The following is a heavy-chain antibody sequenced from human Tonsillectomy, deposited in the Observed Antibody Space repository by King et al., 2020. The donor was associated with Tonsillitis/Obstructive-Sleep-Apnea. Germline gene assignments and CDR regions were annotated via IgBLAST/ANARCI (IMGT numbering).Heavy chain of an antibody. V-gene: IGHV4-31*01. CDR3: ARATVITFGGVIAKFDY. J-gene: IGHJ4*02. CDR2: IYYSGST. CDR1: GGSISSGGYY. D-gene: IGHD3-16*02. Sequence: VQLQESGPGLVKPSQTLSLTCTVSGGSISSGGYYWSWFRQHPGKGLEWIGYIYYSGSTYYNPSLKSLVTISVDTSKNQFSLKLSSVTAADTAVYYCARATVITFGGVIAKFDYWGQGTLVTVSS.